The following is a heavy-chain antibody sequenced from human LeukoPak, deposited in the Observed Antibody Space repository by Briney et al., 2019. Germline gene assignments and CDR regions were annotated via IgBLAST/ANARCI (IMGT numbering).Heavy chain of an antibody. J-gene: IGHJ4*02. CDR2: ISGSGVST. D-gene: IGHD2-8*01. Sequence: QPGGSLILSCAASGFTFSSYAMTWVRQAPGKGLEWVSAISGSGVSTYYADSVKGRFTISRDNSKNTLYLQMSSLRVEDTAVYYCAKASAWYYFDYWGQGILVTVSS. V-gene: IGHV3-23*01. CDR3: AKASAWYYFDY. CDR1: GFTFSSYA.